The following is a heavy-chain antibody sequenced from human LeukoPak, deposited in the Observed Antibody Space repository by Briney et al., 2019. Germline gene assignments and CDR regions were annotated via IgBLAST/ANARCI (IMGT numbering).Heavy chain of an antibody. D-gene: IGHD5-12*01. CDR1: GFTFSSFE. J-gene: IGHJ4*02. CDR3: AREMGGYPFDY. CDR2: ISITGITT. V-gene: IGHV3-48*03. Sequence: GGSLRLSCAASGFTFSSFEMNWIRQTPGKGLEWVSYISITGITTYYADSVKGRFTISRDNAKNSLYLQMNSLRAEDTAVYYCAREMGGYPFDYWGQGTLVTVAS.